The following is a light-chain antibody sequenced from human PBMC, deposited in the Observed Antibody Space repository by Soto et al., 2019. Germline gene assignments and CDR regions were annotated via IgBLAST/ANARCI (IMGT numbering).Light chain of an antibody. CDR3: HQFGSSPYT. CDR2: GAS. V-gene: IGKV3-20*01. J-gene: IGKJ2*01. Sequence: EIVLTQSPGTLSLSPGERATLSCRASQSVSSSYLAWYQQKPGQAPRLLIYGASSRATGIPDRFSGSGSGTHYALTINRLELEDFAMYYCHQFGSSPYTFGQGTKLEI. CDR1: QSVSSSY.